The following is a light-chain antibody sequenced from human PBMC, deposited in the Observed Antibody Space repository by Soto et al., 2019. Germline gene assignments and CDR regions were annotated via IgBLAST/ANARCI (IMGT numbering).Light chain of an antibody. J-gene: IGLJ1*01. CDR3: SSYTSSSIDYV. CDR1: SSDVGGYNY. V-gene: IGLV2-14*01. Sequence: QSALTQPASVSGSPGQSITISCTGTSSDVGGYNYVSWYQQHPGKAPKLMIYEVSNRPSGVSTRFSGSKSGNTASLTISGLQAEDEADYYYSSYTSSSIDYVFGTGTKVTVL. CDR2: EVS.